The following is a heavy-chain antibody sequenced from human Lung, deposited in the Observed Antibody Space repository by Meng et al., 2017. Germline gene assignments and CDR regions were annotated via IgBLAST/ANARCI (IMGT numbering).Heavy chain of an antibody. CDR3: ARGPTTMAHDFDY. V-gene: IGHV4-34*01. J-gene: IGHJ4*02. CDR2: INHSGST. Sequence: QVPVQQWGAALLKPSETLSLTCVVSGGSFSDYYWSWIRQPPGKGLEWIGEINHSGSTNYNPSLESRATISVDTSQNNLSLKLSSVTAADSAVYYCARGPTTMAHDFDYWGQGTLVTVSS. CDR1: GGSFSDYY. D-gene: IGHD4-11*01.